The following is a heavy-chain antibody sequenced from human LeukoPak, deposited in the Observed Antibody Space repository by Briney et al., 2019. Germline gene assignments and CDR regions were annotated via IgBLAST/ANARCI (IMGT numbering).Heavy chain of an antibody. Sequence: ETLSLTCTVSGGSISSSNYYWGWIRQPPGKGLEWVSSISSSSSYIYYADSVKGRFTISRDNTKNSLYLQMNSLRAEDTAVYYCARDSPYGTAGYWGQGTLVTVSS. CDR3: ARDSPYGTAGY. J-gene: IGHJ4*02. V-gene: IGHV3-21*01. CDR1: GGSISSSN. D-gene: IGHD2-8*02. CDR2: ISSSSSYI.